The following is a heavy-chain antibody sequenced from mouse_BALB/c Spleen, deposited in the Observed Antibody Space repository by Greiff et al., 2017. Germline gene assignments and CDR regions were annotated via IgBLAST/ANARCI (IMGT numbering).Heavy chain of an antibody. CDR3: ARSYDYDGAWFAY. V-gene: IGHV1S29*02. CDR1: GYTFTDYN. Sequence: VQLQQSGPELVKPGASVKISCKASGYTFTDYNMHWVKQSHGKSLEWIGYIYPYNGGTGYNQKLKSKATLTEDNSSSTAYMEPRSLTTEDSAVYYCARSYDYDGAWFAYWGQGTLVTVSA. D-gene: IGHD2-4*01. CDR2: IYPYNGGT. J-gene: IGHJ3*01.